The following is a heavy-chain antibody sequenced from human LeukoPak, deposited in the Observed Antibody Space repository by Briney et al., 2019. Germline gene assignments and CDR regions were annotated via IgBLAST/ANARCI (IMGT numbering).Heavy chain of an antibody. CDR2: LSYSGST. Sequence: PSETLSLTSTGSVFSVSSSSYYWHSIRQPPEKVLWLNGYLSYSGSTNYNPSLKSRVSISVDTSKNQFSLKLSSVTAADTAVYYCARYPHCSSTDCYVTWGQGTLVIVPA. J-gene: IGHJ4*02. CDR1: VFSVSSSSYY. CDR3: ARYPHCSSTDCYVT. V-gene: IGHV4-61*01. D-gene: IGHD2-2*01.